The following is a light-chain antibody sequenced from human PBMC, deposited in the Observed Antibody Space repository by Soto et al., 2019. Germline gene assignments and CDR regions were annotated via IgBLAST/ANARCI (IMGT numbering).Light chain of an antibody. CDR1: SSNIGTNT. CDR3: AAWDDSLNAVL. V-gene: IGLV1-44*01. Sequence: QSVLTQPPSASGTPGQRVTISCSGSSSNIGTNTVNWYQHLPGTAPKRLIYNNNQRPSGVPDRFSGSKSGTSASLAISGLQSEDEADYYCAAWDDSLNAVLFGGGTKVTVL. J-gene: IGLJ2*01. CDR2: NNN.